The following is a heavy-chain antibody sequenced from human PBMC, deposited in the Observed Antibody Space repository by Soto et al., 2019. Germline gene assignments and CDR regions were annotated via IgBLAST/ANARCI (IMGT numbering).Heavy chain of an antibody. V-gene: IGHV4-34*01. Sequence: PSETLALTCAVYGGSFSGYYWSWIRQPPGKGLEWIGEINHSGSTNYNPSLKSRVTISVDTSKNQFSLKLSSVTAADTAVYYCARVGYSSSWPRDYWGQGTLVTVSS. CDR1: GGSFSGYY. CDR2: INHSGST. D-gene: IGHD6-13*01. CDR3: ARVGYSSSWPRDY. J-gene: IGHJ4*02.